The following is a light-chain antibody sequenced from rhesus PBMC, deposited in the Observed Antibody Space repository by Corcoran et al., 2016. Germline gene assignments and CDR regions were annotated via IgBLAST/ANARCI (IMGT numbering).Light chain of an antibody. CDR2: AAS. V-gene: IGKV1-33*02. CDR3: QQGYSTPYS. Sequence: DIQMSQSPSSLSASVGDKVTITCRASQGISHALAWYQQKPGKDPKLLIYAASSLESRVPSRFRGSSSGTDFTLTISILQPEDFATYYCQQGYSTPYSFGQGTKVDIK. J-gene: IGKJ2*01. CDR1: QGISHA.